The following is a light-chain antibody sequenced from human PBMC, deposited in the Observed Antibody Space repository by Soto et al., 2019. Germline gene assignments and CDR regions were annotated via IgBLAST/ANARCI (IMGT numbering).Light chain of an antibody. CDR2: GAS. V-gene: IGKV3-20*01. CDR1: QSVSSNY. CDR3: QQYGDSPDT. Sequence: EIVLTQSPGTLSLSPGESAALSCRASQSVSSNYLAWYQQKPGQAPRLLIYGASSRATDIPDRFSGSGSGTDFTLTISRLEPEDFAVYYRQQYGDSPDTFGQGTRLEIK. J-gene: IGKJ5*01.